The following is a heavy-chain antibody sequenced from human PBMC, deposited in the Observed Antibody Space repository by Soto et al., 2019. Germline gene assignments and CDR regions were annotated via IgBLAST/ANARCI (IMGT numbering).Heavy chain of an antibody. Sequence: QVQLRESGPGLLKPSQTLSLTCTVSGDSVYSRPHSWTWIRQLPDKGLEYIGYIFYSGTTYYNPSLRDRVTISLDTSKNQFYLSLTSVTAADTAVYYCAGPTSYFEYWGQGTLVNVSS. CDR2: IFYSGTT. V-gene: IGHV4-31*03. J-gene: IGHJ4*02. CDR3: AGPTSYFEY. CDR1: GDSVYSRPHS.